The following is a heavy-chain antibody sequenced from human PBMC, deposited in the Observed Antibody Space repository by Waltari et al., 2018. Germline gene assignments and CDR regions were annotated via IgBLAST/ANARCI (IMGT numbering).Heavy chain of an antibody. CDR2: INPNSGGT. V-gene: IGHV1-2*02. CDR1: GYTFTGYY. CDR3: ARTPYDSSGYPAHI. Sequence: QVHLVQSGAEVKQPGASVTFSCKASGYTFTGYYMPWVRQAPGQGIEWMGWINPNSGGTNYAQKFQGRVTMTRDTSISTAYMELSRLRSDDTAVYYCARTPYDSSGYPAHIWGQGTMVTVSS. D-gene: IGHD3-22*01. J-gene: IGHJ3*02.